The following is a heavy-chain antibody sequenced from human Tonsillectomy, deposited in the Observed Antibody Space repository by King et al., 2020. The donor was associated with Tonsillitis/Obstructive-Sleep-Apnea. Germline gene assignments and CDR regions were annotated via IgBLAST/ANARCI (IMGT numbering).Heavy chain of an antibody. V-gene: IGHV2-5*02. CDR2: IYWDDDK. Sequence: TLKESGPTLVQPTQTLTLTCTFSGFSLTTGGVGVGWIRQPPGRALEWLALIYWDDDKQYSPSLKSRVTITKDTSKNKVVLTMTNVDPVDTATYYCAHRQGYCTGGNCPRWFDPWGQGTLVTVSS. CDR1: GFSLTTGGVG. CDR3: AHRQGYCTGGNCPRWFDP. D-gene: IGHD2-8*02. J-gene: IGHJ5*02.